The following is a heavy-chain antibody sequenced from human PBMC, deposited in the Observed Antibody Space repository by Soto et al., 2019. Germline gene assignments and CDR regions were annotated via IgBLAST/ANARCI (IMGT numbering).Heavy chain of an antibody. CDR1: GGSISSGGYY. J-gene: IGHJ5*02. CDR2: IYYSGST. D-gene: IGHD2-2*01. V-gene: IGHV4-31*03. CDR3: ARVCSSTSCYFPNWFDP. Sequence: PSLTCTVSGGSISSGGYYWSWIRQHPGKGLEWIGYIYYSGSTYYNPSLKSRVTISVDTSKNQFSLKLSSVTAADTAVYYCARVCSSTSCYFPNWFDPWGQGTLVTVSS.